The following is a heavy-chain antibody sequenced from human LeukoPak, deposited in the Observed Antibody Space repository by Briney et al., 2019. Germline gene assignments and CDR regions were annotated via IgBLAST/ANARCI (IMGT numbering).Heavy chain of an antibody. V-gene: IGHV3-7*01. CDR2: IKQDGTEK. J-gene: IGHJ5*02. CDR3: ARERGSGSYHPFDP. D-gene: IGHD3-10*01. Sequence: GGSLRLSCAASGFTFSSYWMSWVRQAPGKGLEWVANIKQDGTEKNYVDSVKGRFTISRDNAKNSLYLQMDSLRAEDTGVYYCARERGSGSYHPFDPWGQGNLATVSS. CDR1: GFTFSSYW.